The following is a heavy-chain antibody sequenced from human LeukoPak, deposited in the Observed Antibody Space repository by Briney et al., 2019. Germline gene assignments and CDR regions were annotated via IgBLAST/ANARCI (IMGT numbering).Heavy chain of an antibody. V-gene: IGHV4-34*01. CDR2: INHSGST. Sequence: PSETLSLTCAVYGGSLSGYYWSWIRQPPGKGPEWIGEINHSGSTNYNSSLKSRVTISVDTSKNQFSLKLSSMTAADTAVYWCAGVLRVEMVVNYWGQGTLVTVSS. J-gene: IGHJ4*02. CDR1: GGSLSGYY. CDR3: AGVLRVEMVVNY. D-gene: IGHD5-24*01.